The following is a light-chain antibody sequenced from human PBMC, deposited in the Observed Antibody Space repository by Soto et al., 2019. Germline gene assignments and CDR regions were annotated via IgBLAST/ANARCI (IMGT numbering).Light chain of an antibody. J-gene: IGKJ4*01. CDR2: GAS. CDR1: QIVASN. CDR3: HHYNNWPHT. Sequence: DIVMTQSPATLSVSPGEGATLSCRARQIVASNLAWYQQRPGQAPRLLIYGASTRATGVPVRFSGSGSGTEFTLTISSLQSEDFAVYYCHHYNNWPHTFGGGTKVEIK. V-gene: IGKV3-15*01.